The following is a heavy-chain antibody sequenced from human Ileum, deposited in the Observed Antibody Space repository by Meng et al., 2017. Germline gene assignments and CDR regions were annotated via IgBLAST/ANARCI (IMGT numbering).Heavy chain of an antibody. Sequence: GGCLWLSCAASWLPFSVDAMGWVREVAEVGLEVVLAISVSYDCTYYAYSVKGRFTVSRDNSKYTLDLQRESLRAEDTAMYYCAFDFWGQGTLVTVSS. J-gene: IGHJ4*02. CDR2: ISVSYDCT. CDR3: AFDF. V-gene: IGHV3-23*01. CDR1: WLPFSVDA.